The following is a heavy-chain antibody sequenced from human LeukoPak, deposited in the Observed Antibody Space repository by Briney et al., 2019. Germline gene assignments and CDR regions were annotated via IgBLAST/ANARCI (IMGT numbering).Heavy chain of an antibody. CDR2: ISGSGGGT. D-gene: IGHD2-8*02. V-gene: IGHV3-23*01. J-gene: IGHJ4*02. CDR1: GFTLRNSA. Sequence: GGSLRLSCEASGFTLRNSAMSWVRQAPGKGLEWVSTISGSGGGTYYADSVKGRFPISRDTSRNSLYLQMNRLRAEDTAVYYCAKAGNFWYYFDYWGQGTLVTVSS. CDR3: AKAGNFWYYFDY.